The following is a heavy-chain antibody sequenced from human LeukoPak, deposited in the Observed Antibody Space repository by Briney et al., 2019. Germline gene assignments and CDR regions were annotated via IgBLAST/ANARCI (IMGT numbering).Heavy chain of an antibody. CDR1: GLTFSSYW. D-gene: IGHD2-2*01. J-gene: IGHJ4*02. CDR3: ARGSGCCSSTSCYLFDY. V-gene: IGHV3-74*01. Sequence: GGSLRLSCAASGLTFSSYWMHWVRQAPGNGLVWVSRINSDGSTTTYADSVKGRFTISRDNAKNTLYLHMNSLRAEDTAVYYCARGSGCCSSTSCYLFDYWGQGTLVTVSS. CDR2: INSDGSTT.